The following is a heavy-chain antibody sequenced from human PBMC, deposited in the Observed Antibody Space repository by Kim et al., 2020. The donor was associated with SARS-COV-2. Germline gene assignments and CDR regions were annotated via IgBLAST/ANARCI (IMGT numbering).Heavy chain of an antibody. J-gene: IGHJ6*01. CDR1: GDRFTSHY. V-gene: IGHV1-46*01. Sequence: ASVKVSCKAFGDRFTSHYMHWVRQGPGQGFEWMGMVNPGSGATRYAQKFQGRLTMTRDTSTSTVNMDLGSLTSEDMAVYYCARGGPVVAARHYYYGMDVW. D-gene: IGHD6-6*01. CDR3: ARGGPVVAARHYYYGMDV. CDR2: VNPGSGAT.